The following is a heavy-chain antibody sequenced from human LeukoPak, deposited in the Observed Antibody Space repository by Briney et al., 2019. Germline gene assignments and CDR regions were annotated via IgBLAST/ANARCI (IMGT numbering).Heavy chain of an antibody. V-gene: IGHV3-21*01. CDR1: GFTFSSYS. J-gene: IGHJ4*02. D-gene: IGHD6-13*01. Sequence: KPGGSLRLSCAASGFTFSSYSMNWVRQAPGKGLEWVSSISSSSSYIYYADSVKGRFTISRDNAKNSLYLQMNSLRAEDTTVYYCAGSYSSSWYVPGGVDYWGQGTLVTVSS. CDR2: ISSSSSYI. CDR3: AGSYSSSWYVPGGVDY.